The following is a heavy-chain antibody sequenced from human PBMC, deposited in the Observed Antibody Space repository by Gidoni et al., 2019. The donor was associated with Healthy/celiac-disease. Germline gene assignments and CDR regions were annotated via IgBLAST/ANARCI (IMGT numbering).Heavy chain of an antibody. D-gene: IGHD5-18*01. CDR2: IYYSGST. Sequence: QLQLQESGPGLVKPSETLSLTCTVSGGSIRSSSYYWGWIRQPPGKGLEWIGSIYYSGSTYYNPSLKSRVTISVDTSKNQFSLKLSSVTAADTAVYYCARDAVMVSSSANDYWGQGTLVTVSS. J-gene: IGHJ4*02. CDR1: GGSIRSSSYY. V-gene: IGHV4-39*07. CDR3: ARDAVMVSSSANDY.